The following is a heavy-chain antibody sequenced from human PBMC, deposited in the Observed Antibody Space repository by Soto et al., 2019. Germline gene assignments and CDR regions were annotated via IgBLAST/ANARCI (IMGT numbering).Heavy chain of an antibody. CDR1: VFSLSTSGVG. CDR3: AHYTVDTYMDV. Sequence: QITLRESGPTLVKATQTLTLTCSFSVFSLSTSGVGVGWIRQPPGKALEWLALLYWDGDRRYSPSLNSRLTIIKDTSKNQVVLTMTNMDPVDTGTYYCAHYTVDTYMDVWGKGTTVTGSS. D-gene: IGHD4-4*01. V-gene: IGHV2-5*02. CDR2: LYWDGDR. J-gene: IGHJ6*03.